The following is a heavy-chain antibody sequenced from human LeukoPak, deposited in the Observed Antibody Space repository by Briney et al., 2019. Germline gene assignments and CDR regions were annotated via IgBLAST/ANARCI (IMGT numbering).Heavy chain of an antibody. CDR1: GFTFSSYG. Sequence: AGGSLRLSCAASGFTFSSYGMHWVRQAPGKGLEWVSVIYSAGTTYYADSVKGRFTTSRQNPENTLFLQMNSLRAEDTAVYYCARVLGYDSSGYYRGYFDYWGQGTLVTVSS. V-gene: IGHV3-NL1*01. CDR3: ARVLGYDSSGYYRGYFDY. CDR2: IYSAGTT. J-gene: IGHJ4*02. D-gene: IGHD3-22*01.